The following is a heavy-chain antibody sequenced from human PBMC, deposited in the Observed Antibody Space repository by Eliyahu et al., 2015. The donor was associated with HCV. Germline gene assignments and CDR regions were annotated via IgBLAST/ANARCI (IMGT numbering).Heavy chain of an antibody. Sequence: QVQLVQSGAEVKKPGSSVKVSCKASGGTFSRSTMXWVRQAPGQGLEWVGGIMPMFGTANYAQKFQGRVTITADESTSTVYMELSSLRSEDTAVYYCAREAGYSYGFYSLYWGQGTLVTVSS. V-gene: IGHV1-69*01. CDR3: AREAGYSYGFYSLY. CDR2: IMPMFGTA. CDR1: GGTFSRST. J-gene: IGHJ4*02. D-gene: IGHD5-18*01.